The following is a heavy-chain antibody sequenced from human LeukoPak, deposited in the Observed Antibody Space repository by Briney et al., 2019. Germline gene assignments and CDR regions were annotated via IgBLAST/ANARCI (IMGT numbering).Heavy chain of an antibody. Sequence: SVKVSCKASGGTFSNYAISWVRQAPGQGLEWMGGIIPIFGTANYAQKFRGRVTITADKSTRTAYMELSSLRSEDTAVYYCARVVDHDYGDYYLDYWGQGTLVTVSS. CDR1: GGTFSNYA. J-gene: IGHJ4*02. V-gene: IGHV1-69*06. D-gene: IGHD4-17*01. CDR2: IIPIFGTA. CDR3: ARVVDHDYGDYYLDY.